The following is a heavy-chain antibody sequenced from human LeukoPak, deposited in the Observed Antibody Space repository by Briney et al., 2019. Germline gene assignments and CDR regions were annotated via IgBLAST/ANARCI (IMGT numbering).Heavy chain of an antibody. J-gene: IGHJ4*02. V-gene: IGHV3-23*01. D-gene: IGHD6-19*01. CDR2: ISGSGGST. CDR1: XA. Sequence: XAXXXXRXXPGKXLEWVSXISGSGGSTYYADSVKGRFTISRDNSKNTLYLQMNSLRAEDTAVYYCAKGGYSSGWYRDYFDYWGQGTLVTVSS. CDR3: AKGGYSSGWYRDYFDY.